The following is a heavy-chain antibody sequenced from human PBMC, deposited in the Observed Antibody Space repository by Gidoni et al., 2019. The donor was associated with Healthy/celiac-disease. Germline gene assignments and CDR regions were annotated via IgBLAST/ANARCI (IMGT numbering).Heavy chain of an antibody. J-gene: IGHJ4*02. D-gene: IGHD4-17*01. V-gene: IGHV4-39*01. CDR2: IYYSGST. CDR1: GGSISSSSYY. Sequence: QLQLQESGPGLVTPSETLSLTCTVSGGSISSSSYYWGWIRQPPGKGLEWIGSIYYSGSTYYNPSLKSRVTISVDTSKNQFSLKLSSVTAADTAVYYCARNDYGDYVDYWDQGTLVTVSS. CDR3: ARNDYGDYVDY.